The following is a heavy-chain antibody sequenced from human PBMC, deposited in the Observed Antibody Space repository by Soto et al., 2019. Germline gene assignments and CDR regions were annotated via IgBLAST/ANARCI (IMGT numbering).Heavy chain of an antibody. D-gene: IGHD3-10*01. Sequence: QVQLQESGPGLVKPSGTLSLTCAVSGGSISSSNWWSWVRQPPGKGLEWIGEIYHSGSTNYNPSLKSRVTTSVDKSKNQFSLKLSSVTAADTAVYYCASTMVRGVIKGQGLSWGQGTLVTVSS. CDR2: IYHSGST. CDR1: GGSISSSNW. CDR3: ASTMVRGVIKGQGLS. J-gene: IGHJ4*02. V-gene: IGHV4-4*02.